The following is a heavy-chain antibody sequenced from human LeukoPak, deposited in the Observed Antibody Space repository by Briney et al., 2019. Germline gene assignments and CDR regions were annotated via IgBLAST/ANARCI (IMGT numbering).Heavy chain of an antibody. D-gene: IGHD3-16*01. Sequence: GGSLRLSCAASGFTFSSYAMSWVRQAPGKGLEWVSAISGSGGRTYYADSVKGRFTISRDNSKNTLFLQMNSLRAEDTAVYYSAKDPKFYDYPRAFDIWGQGTMVTVSS. J-gene: IGHJ3*02. CDR2: ISGSGGRT. CDR1: GFTFSSYA. CDR3: AKDPKFYDYPRAFDI. V-gene: IGHV3-23*01.